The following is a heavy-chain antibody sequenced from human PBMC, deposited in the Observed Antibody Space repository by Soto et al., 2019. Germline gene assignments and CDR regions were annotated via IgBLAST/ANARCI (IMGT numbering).Heavy chain of an antibody. CDR1: GYTFTGYY. D-gene: IGHD6-19*01. J-gene: IGHJ6*02. CDR3: ATKTDSSGWYEDYYGMDV. V-gene: IGHV1-2*04. Sequence: ASVKGSCKASGYTFTGYYMHWVRQAPGQGLEWMGWINPNSGGTNYAQKFQGWVTMTRDTSISTAYMELSRLRSDDTAVYYCATKTDSSGWYEDYYGMDVWGQGTTVTVSS. CDR2: INPNSGGT.